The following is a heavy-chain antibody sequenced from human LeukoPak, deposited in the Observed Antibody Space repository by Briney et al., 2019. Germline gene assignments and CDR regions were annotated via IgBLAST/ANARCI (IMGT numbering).Heavy chain of an antibody. J-gene: IGHJ5*02. CDR2: IIPIFGTA. D-gene: IGHD6-13*01. V-gene: IGHV1-69*01. CDR3: ARDYHSSSRYSNWFDL. Sequence: ASVKVSCKASGGTFSSYAISWVRQAPGQGLEWMGGIIPIFGTANYAQKFQGRVTITADESTSIAYMELSSLRSEDTAVYYCARDYHSSSRYSNWFDLWGQGTLVTVSS. CDR1: GGTFSSYA.